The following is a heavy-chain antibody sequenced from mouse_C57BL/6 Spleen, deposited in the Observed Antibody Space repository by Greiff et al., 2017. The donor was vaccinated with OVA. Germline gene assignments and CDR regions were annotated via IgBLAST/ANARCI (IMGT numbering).Heavy chain of an antibody. V-gene: IGHV1-53*01. CDR3: AISDGYFPYFDY. Sequence: QVQLQQPGTELVKPGASVKLSCKASGYTFTSYWMHWVKQRPGQGLEWIGNINPSNGGTNYNEKFKSKATRTVDKSSSTAYMQLSSLTSEDSAVYYCAISDGYFPYFDYWGQGTTLTVSS. CDR1: GYTFTSYW. J-gene: IGHJ2*01. D-gene: IGHD2-3*01. CDR2: INPSNGGT.